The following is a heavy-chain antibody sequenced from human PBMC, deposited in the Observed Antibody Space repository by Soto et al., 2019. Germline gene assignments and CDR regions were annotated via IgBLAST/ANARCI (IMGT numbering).Heavy chain of an antibody. CDR2: INHSGST. Sequence: FETLSLSYALCGGSFSGSLWSWIRPPPGKGLEWIGEINHSGSTNYNPSLKSRVTISVDTSKNQFSLKLSSVTAADTAVYYCARARGYSYRRGTPFDYWGQGTLVTVSS. J-gene: IGHJ4*02. CDR3: ARARGYSYRRGTPFDY. V-gene: IGHV4-34*01. CDR1: GGSFSGSL. D-gene: IGHD5-18*01.